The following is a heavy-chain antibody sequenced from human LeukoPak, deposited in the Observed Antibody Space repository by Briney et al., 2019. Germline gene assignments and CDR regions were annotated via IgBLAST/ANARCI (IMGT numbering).Heavy chain of an antibody. CDR1: GGSISSSSYY. CDR3: ARKKEAVGAVDY. CDR2: IYYSGNT. J-gene: IGHJ4*02. V-gene: IGHV4-39*07. Sequence: PSETLSLTCTVSGGSISSSSYYWGRIRQPPGKGLEWIGAIYYSGNTYYKPSLKSRVTISVDTSKNQFSLKLSSVTAADTAVYYCARKKEAVGAVDYWGQGTLVTVSS. D-gene: IGHD1-26*01.